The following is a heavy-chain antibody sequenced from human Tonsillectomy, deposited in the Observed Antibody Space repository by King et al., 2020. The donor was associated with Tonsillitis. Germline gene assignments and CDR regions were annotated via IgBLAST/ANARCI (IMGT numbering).Heavy chain of an antibody. J-gene: IGHJ4*02. V-gene: IGHV3-9*01. Sequence: VQLVESGGGFVQPGRSLRLSCVVSGFTFDDYAMHWVRQAPGEGLEWVSGISWNSGSIGYADSVKGRFTISRDNAKHSLFLQMNSLRAEDTALYFCTKDWEPSIFCYFDSWGQGTLVTVSS. CDR2: ISWNSGSI. CDR3: TKDWEPSIFCYFDS. CDR1: GFTFDDYA. D-gene: IGHD1-26*01.